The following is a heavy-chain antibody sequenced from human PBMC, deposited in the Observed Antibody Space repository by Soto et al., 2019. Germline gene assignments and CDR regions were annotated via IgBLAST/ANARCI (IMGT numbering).Heavy chain of an antibody. J-gene: IGHJ3*02. D-gene: IGHD2-2*01. V-gene: IGHV1-3*01. CDR1: GYTFTSYA. Sequence: ASVKVSCKASGYTFTSYAMHWVRQAPGQRLEWMGWINAGNGNTKYSQKFQGRVTITRDTSASTAYMELSSLRSEDTAVYYCARKRVTSTASFDIWGQGTMVTVSS. CDR2: INAGNGNT. CDR3: ARKRVTSTASFDI.